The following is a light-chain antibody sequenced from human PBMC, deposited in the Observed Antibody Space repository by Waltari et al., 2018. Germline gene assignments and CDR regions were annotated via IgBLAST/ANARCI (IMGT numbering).Light chain of an antibody. V-gene: IGKV3-20*01. Sequence: ELVLTQSPGTLSLSPAERATLSCRASQSVSRSLAWYQQKPGQAPRLLIYGASSRATGVPDRFSGSGSGTDFSLTISRLEPEDFAVYYCQHYVRLPVSFGQGTKVEIK. J-gene: IGKJ1*01. CDR2: GAS. CDR3: QHYVRLPVS. CDR1: QSVSRS.